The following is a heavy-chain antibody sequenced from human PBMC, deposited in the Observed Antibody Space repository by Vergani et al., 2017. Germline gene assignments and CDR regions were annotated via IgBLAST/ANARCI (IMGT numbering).Heavy chain of an antibody. CDR3: ASIXRGSAGSYYYYMDV. CDR2: IIPIFGTA. D-gene: IGHD6-25*01. J-gene: IGHJ6*03. CDR1: GGTFSSYA. Sequence: QVQLVQSGAEVKKPGSSVKVSCKASGGTFSSYAISWVRQAPGQGLEWMGGIIPIFGTANYAQKFQGRVTITADESTSTAYMELSSLRSEDTAVYYCASIXRGSAGSYYYYMDVGGKGTTVTVSS. V-gene: IGHV1-69*01.